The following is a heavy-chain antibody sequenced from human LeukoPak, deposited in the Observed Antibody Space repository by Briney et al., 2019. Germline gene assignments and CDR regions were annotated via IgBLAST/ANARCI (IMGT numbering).Heavy chain of an antibody. D-gene: IGHD3-3*01. CDR3: ARTYYDFWSGYDY. CDR2: INPNSGGT. CDR1: GYTFTGYY. V-gene: IGHV1-2*02. Sequence: ASVTVSCKASGYTFTGYYMHWVRQAPGQGLEWMGWINPNSGGTNYAQKFQGRVTMTRDTSISTAYMELSRLRSDDTAVYYCARTYYDFWSGYDYWDQGTLVTVSS. J-gene: IGHJ4*02.